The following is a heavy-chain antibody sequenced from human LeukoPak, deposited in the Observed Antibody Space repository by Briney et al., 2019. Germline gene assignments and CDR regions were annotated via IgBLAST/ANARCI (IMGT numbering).Heavy chain of an antibody. J-gene: IGHJ4*02. D-gene: IGHD3-22*01. V-gene: IGHV4-38-2*02. CDR2: IYHSGST. CDR1: GYSISSGYY. CDR3: AREKAFGGYDY. Sequence: SETLSLTCTVSGYSISSGYYWGWIRQPPGKGLEWMGIIYHSGSTYYNPSLKSRVTIAVYTSKNQFSLKLSSVTAADTDVYSCAREKAFGGYDYWGQGTLVSVSS.